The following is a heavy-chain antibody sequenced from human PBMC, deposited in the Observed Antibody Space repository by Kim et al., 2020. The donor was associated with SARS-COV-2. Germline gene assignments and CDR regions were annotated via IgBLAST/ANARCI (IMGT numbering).Heavy chain of an antibody. Sequence: GGSLRLSCTASGFNFNSYSMNWVRQAPGKGLEWVSYISSSSSTVYYAGSVRGRFTISRDNAKNSLFLQMNSLRDDDTAVYYCARCPLSMTMVRGMITTTLFDYYNMDAWGQGTTVTVSS. D-gene: IGHD3-10*01. CDR3: ARCPLSMTMVRGMITTTLFDYYNMDA. V-gene: IGHV3-48*02. CDR1: GFNFNSYS. J-gene: IGHJ6*02. CDR2: ISSSSSTV.